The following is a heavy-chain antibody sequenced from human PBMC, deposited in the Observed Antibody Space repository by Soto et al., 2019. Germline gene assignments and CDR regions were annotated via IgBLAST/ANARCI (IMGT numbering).Heavy chain of an antibody. J-gene: IGHJ6*03. CDR3: ARATGDDFWSGYSYYYYLDV. Sequence: NPSIGSAVHGGSCSRYDWTYTRLPPKKVLEWIGEINHSGSTNYNPSLKSRVTISVDTSKNQFSLKLSSVTAADTAVYYCARATGDDFWSGYSYYYYLDVWGTGTTVT. CDR2: INHSGST. CDR1: GGSCSRYD. D-gene: IGHD3-3*01. V-gene: IGHV4-34*01.